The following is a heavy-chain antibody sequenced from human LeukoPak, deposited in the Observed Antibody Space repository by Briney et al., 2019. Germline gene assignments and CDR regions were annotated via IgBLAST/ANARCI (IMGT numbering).Heavy chain of an antibody. CDR2: IRYDGSNK. CDR3: AKTLTAGYCSSTSCYLRDFDY. D-gene: IGHD2-2*01. CDR1: GFTFSSYG. Sequence: PGGSLRLSCAASGFTFSSYGMHWVRQAPGKGLEWVELIRYDGSNKYYADSVKGRFTISRDNSKNTLYLQMNSLRAEDTAVYYCAKTLTAGYCSSTSCYLRDFDYWGQGALVTVSS. V-gene: IGHV3-30*02. J-gene: IGHJ4*02.